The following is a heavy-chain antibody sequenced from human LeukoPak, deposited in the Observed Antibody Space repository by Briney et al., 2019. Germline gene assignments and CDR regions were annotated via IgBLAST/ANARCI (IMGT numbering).Heavy chain of an antibody. Sequence: PGGSLRLSCAASGFTFSNYAMSWVRQAPGRGLEWVSGISGSGANSYYADSVKGRFTISRDNSKNTLYLQMNSLRADGTAVYYCARALSQQLIRYSQDWGQGTLVTVSS. CDR2: ISGSGANS. CDR1: GFTFSNYA. J-gene: IGHJ1*01. V-gene: IGHV3-23*01. D-gene: IGHD1-1*01. CDR3: ARALSQQLIRYSQD.